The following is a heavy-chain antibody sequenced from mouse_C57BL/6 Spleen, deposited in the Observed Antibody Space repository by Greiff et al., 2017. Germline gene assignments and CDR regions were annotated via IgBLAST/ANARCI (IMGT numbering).Heavy chain of an antibody. CDR1: GYTFTSYD. V-gene: IGHV1-85*01. CDR3: ARGADYGSSYAYFDY. D-gene: IGHD1-1*01. CDR2: IYPRDGST. Sequence: QVQLQQSGPELVKPGASVKLSCKASGYTFTSYDINWVKQRPGQGLEWIGWIYPRDGSTKYNEKFKGKATLTVDTSSSTASRGLHSLTSEDSAVYFWARGADYGSSYAYFDYWGQGTTLTVSS. J-gene: IGHJ2*01.